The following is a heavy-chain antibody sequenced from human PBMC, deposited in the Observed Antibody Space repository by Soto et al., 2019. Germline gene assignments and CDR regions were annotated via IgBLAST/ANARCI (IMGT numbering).Heavy chain of an antibody. CDR2: INHSGST. CDR1: GGSFSGYY. CDR3: ARAHPNYDFWSGYYSTDY. J-gene: IGHJ4*02. Sequence: SETLSLTCAVYGGSFSGYYWSWIRQPPGKGLEWVGEINHSGSTNYNPSLKSRVTISVDTSKNQFSLKLSSVTAADTAVYYCARAHPNYDFWSGYYSTDYWGQGTLVTVYS. D-gene: IGHD3-3*01. V-gene: IGHV4-34*01.